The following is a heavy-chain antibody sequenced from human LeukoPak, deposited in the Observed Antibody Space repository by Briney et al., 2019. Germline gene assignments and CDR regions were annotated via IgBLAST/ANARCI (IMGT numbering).Heavy chain of an antibody. Sequence: GGSLRLSCAASGFTFSSYSMNWVRQAPGKGLEWVSSISSSSYIYYADSVKGRFTISRDNAKNSLYLQMNGLRAEDTAVYYCARHRAQIVVVPAAFGYWGQGTLVTVSS. CDR1: GFTFSSYS. V-gene: IGHV3-21*01. J-gene: IGHJ4*02. CDR3: ARHRAQIVVVPAAFGY. CDR2: ISSSSYI. D-gene: IGHD2-2*01.